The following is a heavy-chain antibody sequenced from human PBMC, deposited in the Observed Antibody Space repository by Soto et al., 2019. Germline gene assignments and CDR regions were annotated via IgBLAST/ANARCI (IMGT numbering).Heavy chain of an antibody. CDR1: GFTFSSYA. CDR2: ISGSGGST. V-gene: IGHV3-23*01. Sequence: EVQLLESGGGLVQPGGSLRLSCAASGFTFSSYAMSWVRQAPGKGLEWVSGISGSGGSTYYADSVKGRFTISRDNSKNTLFLQMNSLRVDDTAVYYCAKVGPYSTSNRFDPWGQGTLVTVSS. D-gene: IGHD6-6*01. J-gene: IGHJ5*02. CDR3: AKVGPYSTSNRFDP.